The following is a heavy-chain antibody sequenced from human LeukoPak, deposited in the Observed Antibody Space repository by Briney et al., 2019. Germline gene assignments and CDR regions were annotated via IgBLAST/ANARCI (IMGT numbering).Heavy chain of an antibody. CDR2: IYYSGST. Sequence: SETLSLTCTVSGGSISSYYWSWIRQPPGKGLEWIGYIYYSGSTNYNPSLKSRVTISVDTSKNQFSLKLSSVTAADTAVYYCARGPLGPTQEPGVYYFDYWGQGTLVTVSS. J-gene: IGHJ4*02. CDR1: GGSISSYY. CDR3: ARGPLGPTQEPGVYYFDY. V-gene: IGHV4-59*12. D-gene: IGHD1-26*01.